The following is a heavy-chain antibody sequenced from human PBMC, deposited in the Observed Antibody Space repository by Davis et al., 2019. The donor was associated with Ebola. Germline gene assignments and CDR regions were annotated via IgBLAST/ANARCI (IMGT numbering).Heavy chain of an antibody. J-gene: IGHJ6*02. CDR1: GYTFTSYG. V-gene: IGHV1-18*01. CDR3: ARDSGYCTGGVCYSPYYYGMDV. CDR2: ISAYNGNT. Sequence: ASVKVSCKASGYTFTSYGISWVRQAPGQGLEWMGWISAYNGNTNYAQKLQGRVTMTTDPSTSTAYMELRSLRSDDTAVYYCARDSGYCTGGVCYSPYYYGMDVWGQGTTVTVSS. D-gene: IGHD2-8*02.